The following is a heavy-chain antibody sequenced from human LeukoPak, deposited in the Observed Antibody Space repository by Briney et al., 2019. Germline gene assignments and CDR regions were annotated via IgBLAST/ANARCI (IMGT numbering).Heavy chain of an antibody. Sequence: GRSLRLSCAASGFPFSASAMTWVRRAPGKGLEWVSHILSTGTTYYADSMRGRFTISRDNSKNTLYLLMTSLRADDTAVYYCATVKYDYGDPVGWFGPWGQGTLVTVSS. CDR2: ILSTGTT. D-gene: IGHD4-17*01. J-gene: IGHJ5*02. V-gene: IGHV3-23*01. CDR3: ATVKYDYGDPVGWFGP. CDR1: GFPFSASA.